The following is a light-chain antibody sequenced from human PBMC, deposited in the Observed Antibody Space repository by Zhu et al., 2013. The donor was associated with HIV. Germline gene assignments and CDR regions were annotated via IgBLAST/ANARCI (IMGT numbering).Light chain of an antibody. CDR1: QGISNY. CDR2: AAS. V-gene: IGKV1-27*01. J-gene: IGKJ3*01. Sequence: DIQMTQSPSSLSASVGDRVTITCRASQGISNYLAWYQQKPGKVPKLLIYAASTLQSGVPSRFSGSGSGTDFTLTISSLQAEDVAVYYCQQRSNWPPITFGPGTKVDFK. CDR3: QQRSNWPPIT.